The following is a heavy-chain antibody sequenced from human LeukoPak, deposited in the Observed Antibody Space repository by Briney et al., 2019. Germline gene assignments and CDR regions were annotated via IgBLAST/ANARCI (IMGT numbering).Heavy chain of an antibody. CDR3: AKDLDYGGNPAVFDY. CDR2: INMDGSIT. CDR1: GFTFSNYW. J-gene: IGHJ4*02. V-gene: IGHV3-74*01. Sequence: QAGGSLRLSCAASGFTFSNYWMHWVRQAPGKGLVWVSRINMDGSITSYADSVKGRFIISRDNSKNTLYLQMNSLRAEDTAVYYCAKDLDYGGNPAVFDYWGQGTLVTVSS. D-gene: IGHD4-23*01.